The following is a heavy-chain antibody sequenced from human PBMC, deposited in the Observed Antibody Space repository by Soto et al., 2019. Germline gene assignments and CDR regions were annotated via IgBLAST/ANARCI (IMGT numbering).Heavy chain of an antibody. CDR3: ATAPPVRPVAGFDY. CDR1: GYTLTELS. Sequence: ASVKVSCKVSGYTLTELSMHWVRQAPGKGLEWMGGFDPEDGETIYAQKFQGRVTMTEDTSTDTAYMELSSLRSEDTAVYYCATAPPVRPVAGFDYWGQGTLVTVSS. J-gene: IGHJ4*02. CDR2: FDPEDGET. V-gene: IGHV1-24*01. D-gene: IGHD6-19*01.